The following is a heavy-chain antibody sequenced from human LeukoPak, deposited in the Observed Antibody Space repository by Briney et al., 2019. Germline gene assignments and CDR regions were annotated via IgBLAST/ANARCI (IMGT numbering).Heavy chain of an antibody. CDR2: ISAYNGNT. CDR3: ARHANSYGSQTYPLDY. J-gene: IGHJ4*02. D-gene: IGHD3-10*01. V-gene: IGHV1-18*01. CDR1: GYTFTSYG. Sequence: GASVKVSCKASGYTFTSYGISWVRQAPGQGLEWMGWISAYNGNTNYAQKLQGRVTMTTDTSTSTAYMELRSLRSDDTAVYYCARHANSYGSQTYPLDYWGQGTLVTVSS.